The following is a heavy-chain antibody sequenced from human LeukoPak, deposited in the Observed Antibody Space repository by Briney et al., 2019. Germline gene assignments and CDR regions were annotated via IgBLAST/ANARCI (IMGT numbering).Heavy chain of an antibody. J-gene: IGHJ4*02. CDR2: IGPSGSNI. CDR3: ARDLMGIAYRGAFYY. D-gene: IGHD6-13*01. V-gene: IGHV3-21*05. Sequence: GGSLRLSCAASGFTFGIYAMNWVCQAPGKGLEWVSYIGPSGSNIYYADSVKGRFTISRDNAKNSLYLQMNSLRAEDTAVYYCARDLMGIAYRGAFYYWGQGTLVTVSS. CDR1: GFTFGIYA.